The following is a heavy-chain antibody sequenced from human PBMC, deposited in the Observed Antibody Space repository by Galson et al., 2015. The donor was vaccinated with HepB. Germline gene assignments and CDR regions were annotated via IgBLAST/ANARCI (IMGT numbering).Heavy chain of an antibody. D-gene: IGHD6-6*01. CDR3: ARDGVSSSSEGAFDI. CDR2: IYYSGST. CDR1: GGSISSYY. J-gene: IGHJ3*02. V-gene: IGHV4-59*01. Sequence: ETLSLTCTVSGGSISSYYWSWIRQPPGKGLEWIGYIYYSGSTNYNPSLKSRVTISVDTSKNQFSLKLRSVTAADTAVYYCARDGVSSSSEGAFDIWGQVTMVTVSS.